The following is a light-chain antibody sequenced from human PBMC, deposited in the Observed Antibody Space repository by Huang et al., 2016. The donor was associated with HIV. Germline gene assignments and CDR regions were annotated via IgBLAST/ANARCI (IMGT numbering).Light chain of an antibody. CDR1: QSVYSN. CDR2: GAS. Sequence: EIVMTQSPVTLSVSPGEGATRSCRASQSVYSNLAWYQQRPGQAPRLLTYGASTRAPGIPARFSGSGSGTEFTLTISSLQSEDFAIYYCQQYNSWPLTFGQGTKVDIK. V-gene: IGKV3-15*01. CDR3: QQYNSWPLT. J-gene: IGKJ3*01.